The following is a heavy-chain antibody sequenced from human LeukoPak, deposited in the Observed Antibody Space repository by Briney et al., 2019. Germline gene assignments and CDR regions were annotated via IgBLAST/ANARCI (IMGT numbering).Heavy chain of an antibody. V-gene: IGHV3-11*04. Sequence: GGSLRLSCAASGFTFSDYYMSWIRQAPGKGPEWVSYISSSGSTIYYADSVKGRFTISRDNAKNSLYLQMNSLRAEDTAVYYCARDWGCSSTSCYPIDYWGQGTLVTVSS. D-gene: IGHD2-2*01. J-gene: IGHJ4*02. CDR3: ARDWGCSSTSCYPIDY. CDR1: GFTFSDYY. CDR2: ISSSGSTI.